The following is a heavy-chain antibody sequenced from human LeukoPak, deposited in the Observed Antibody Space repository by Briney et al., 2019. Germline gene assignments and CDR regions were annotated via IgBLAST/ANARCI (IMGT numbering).Heavy chain of an antibody. Sequence: SETLSHTCTVSGGSISSGGYYWSWIRQHPGKGLEWIGYTYYSGSTYYNPSLKSRVTISVDTSKNQFSLKLSSVTAADTAVYYCARVLTTGRIHPNWFDPWGQGTLVTVSS. CDR2: TYYSGST. D-gene: IGHD1-1*01. CDR3: ARVLTTGRIHPNWFDP. V-gene: IGHV4-31*03. J-gene: IGHJ5*02. CDR1: GGSISSGGYY.